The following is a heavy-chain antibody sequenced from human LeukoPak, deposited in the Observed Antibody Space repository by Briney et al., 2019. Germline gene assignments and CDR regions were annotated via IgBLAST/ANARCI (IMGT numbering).Heavy chain of an antibody. Sequence: GASVKVSCKTSGYTFTDYYIHWVRQAPGQGLEWMGRISPKGGGTYYPQKFQGRVTMTRDTSISTAYMELSWLRSDDTAVYYCARRDRVTQACDYWGQGTLVTVSS. CDR1: GYTFTDYY. CDR3: ARRDRVTQACDY. J-gene: IGHJ4*02. V-gene: IGHV1-2*06. D-gene: IGHD4-11*01. CDR2: ISPKGGGT.